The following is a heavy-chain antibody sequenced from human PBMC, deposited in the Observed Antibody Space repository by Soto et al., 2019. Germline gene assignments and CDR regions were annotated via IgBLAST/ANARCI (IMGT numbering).Heavy chain of an antibody. D-gene: IGHD6-13*01. V-gene: IGHV1-3*01. CDR2: INAGNGNT. CDR3: ARVRYSSSWGYWYFDL. J-gene: IGHJ2*01. CDR1: GYTFTSYA. Sequence: QVPLVQSGAEVKKPGASVKVSCKASGYTFTSYAMHWVRQAPGQRLEWMGWINAGNGNTKYSQKFQGRVTITRDTSASTAYMELSSLRSEDTAVYYCARVRYSSSWGYWYFDLWGRGTLVTVSS.